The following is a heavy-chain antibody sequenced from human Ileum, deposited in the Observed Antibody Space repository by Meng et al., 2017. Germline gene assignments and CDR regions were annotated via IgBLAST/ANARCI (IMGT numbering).Heavy chain of an antibody. V-gene: IGHV1-2*02. J-gene: IGHJ3*02. CDR3: ARVEVGATPIPFWDI. D-gene: IGHD1-26*01. CDR1: GYTFTGYY. Sequence: ASVKVSCKASGYTFTGYYMHWVRQAPGQGLEWMGWINPNSGGTNYAQKFQGRVTMTRDTSISTAYMELSRLRSDDTAVYYCARVEVGATPIPFWDIWGQGTMVTVSS. CDR2: INPNSGGT.